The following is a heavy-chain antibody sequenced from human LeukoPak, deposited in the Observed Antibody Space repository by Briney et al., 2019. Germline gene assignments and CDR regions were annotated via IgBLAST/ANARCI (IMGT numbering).Heavy chain of an antibody. J-gene: IGHJ3*02. D-gene: IGHD3-10*01. V-gene: IGHV1-2*02. Sequence: ASVKVSCKASGYTFTGYYMHWVRQAPGQGLEWMGWINPNSGGTNYAQKFQGRVTMTRDTSISTAYMELSRLRSDDTAVYYCARYLSYYYKPDIWGQGTMVTVSS. CDR2: INPNSGGT. CDR1: GYTFTGYY. CDR3: ARYLSYYYKPDI.